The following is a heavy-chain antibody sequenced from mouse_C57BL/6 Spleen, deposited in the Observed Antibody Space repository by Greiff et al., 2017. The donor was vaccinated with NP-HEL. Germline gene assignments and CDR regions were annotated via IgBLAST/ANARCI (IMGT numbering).Heavy chain of an antibody. V-gene: IGHV1-26*01. J-gene: IGHJ4*01. D-gene: IGHD3-2*02. CDR2: INPNNGGT. Sequence: EVQLQQSGPELVKPGASVKISCKASGYTFTDYYMNWVKQSHGKSLEWIGDINPNNGGTSYNQKFKGKATLTVDKSASTAYMELRSLTSEDSAVYYCAREGQAQATSYAMDYWGQGTSVTVSS. CDR1: GYTFTDYY. CDR3: AREGQAQATSYAMDY.